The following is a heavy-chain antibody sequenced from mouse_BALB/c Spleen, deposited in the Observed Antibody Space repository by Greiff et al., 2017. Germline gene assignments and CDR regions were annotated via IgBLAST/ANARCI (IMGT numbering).Heavy chain of an antibody. D-gene: IGHD1-1*01. CDR1: GFTFSSYT. J-gene: IGHJ1*01. Sequence: EVHLVESGGGLVQPGGSLKLSCAASGFTFSSYTMSWVRQTPEKRLEWVAYISNGGGSTYYPDTVKGRFTISTDNAKNTLYLQMSSLKSEDTAMYYCARHYGSSYWYFDVWGAGTTVTVSS. CDR2: ISNGGGST. V-gene: IGHV5-12-2*01. CDR3: ARHYGSSYWYFDV.